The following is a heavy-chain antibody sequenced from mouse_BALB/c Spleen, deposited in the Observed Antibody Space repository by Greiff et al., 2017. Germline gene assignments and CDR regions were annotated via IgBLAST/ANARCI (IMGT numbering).Heavy chain of an antibody. CDR2: IYPGDGDT. CDR1: GYAFSSYW. J-gene: IGHJ2*01. Sequence: VKLMESGAELVRPGSSVKISCKASGYAFSSYWMNWVKQRPGQGLEWIGQIYPGDGDTNYNGKFKGKATLTADKSSSTAYMQLSSLTSEDSAVYFCARGSYGDFDYWGQGTTLTVSS. CDR3: ARGSYGDFDY. D-gene: IGHD1-1*01. V-gene: IGHV1-80*01.